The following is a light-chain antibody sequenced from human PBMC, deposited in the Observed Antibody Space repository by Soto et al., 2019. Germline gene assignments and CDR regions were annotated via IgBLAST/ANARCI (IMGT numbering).Light chain of an antibody. CDR3: QQYDSYSET. Sequence: DVKMTQSPSTLPSSVGDRVTITCRASQSISSWLAWYQQKPGKAPKLLIYDASSLESGVPSRFSGSGSGTEFTLTIGSLQPDDFATYYCQQYDSYSETFGEGTKVDIK. V-gene: IGKV1-5*01. CDR1: QSISSW. CDR2: DAS. J-gene: IGKJ1*01.